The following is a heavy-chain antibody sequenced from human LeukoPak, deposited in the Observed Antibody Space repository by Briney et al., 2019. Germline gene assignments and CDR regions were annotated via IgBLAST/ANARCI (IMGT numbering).Heavy chain of an antibody. J-gene: IGHJ4*02. D-gene: IGHD6-13*01. CDR1: GFTFSSYS. CDR3: ARDSYPTVAAAGPNWGY. CDR2: ISSSSSYI. V-gene: IGHV3-21*01. Sequence: PGGSLRLSCAASGFTFSSYSMSWVRQAPGKGLEWVSSISSSSSYIYYADSVKGRFTISRDNAKNSLYLQMNSLRAEDTAVYYCARDSYPTVAAAGPNWGYWGQGTLVTVSS.